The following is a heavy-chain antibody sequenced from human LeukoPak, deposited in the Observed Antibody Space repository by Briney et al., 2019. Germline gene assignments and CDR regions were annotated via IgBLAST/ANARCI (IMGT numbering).Heavy chain of an antibody. V-gene: IGHV3-74*01. CDR2: INSDGSST. CDR3: ARDHDPYCSGGSCSAFDY. D-gene: IGHD2-15*01. CDR1: GFTFSSYW. Sequence: GGSLRLSRAASGFTFSSYWMHWVRQAPGKGLVWVSRINSDGSSTSYADSVRGRFSISRDNAKNSLYLQMNSLRAEDTAVYYCARDHDPYCSGGSCSAFDYWGQGTLVTVSS. J-gene: IGHJ4*02.